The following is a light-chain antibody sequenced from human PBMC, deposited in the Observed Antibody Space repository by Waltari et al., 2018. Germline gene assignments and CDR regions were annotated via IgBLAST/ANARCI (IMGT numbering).Light chain of an antibody. Sequence: EIVLTQSPATLSLSPGARATLSCRASQSVYSAFLAWYQQKPGLAPRLLVYDAFNRASGIPDRFSGSGSGTDFTLTISRLEPEDFAVYYCQQYGYSPWTFGQGTKVEIK. CDR1: QSVYSAF. CDR3: QQYGYSPWT. V-gene: IGKV3D-20*01. J-gene: IGKJ1*01. CDR2: DAF.